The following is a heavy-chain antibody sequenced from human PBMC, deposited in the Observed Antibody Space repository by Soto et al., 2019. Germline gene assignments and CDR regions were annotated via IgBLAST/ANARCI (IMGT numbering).Heavy chain of an antibody. V-gene: IGHV3-23*01. D-gene: IGHD6-13*01. CDR3: AKVSSSWYSWFFEL. J-gene: IGHJ4*02. CDR2: VSSIGGIT. Sequence: GGSLRLSCATSGFTFSSYAMSWVRQAPGEGLEWVSAVSSIGGITYYTDSVKGRFTISRDNSKNTLYLQMNSLRAEDTAVYYCAKVSSSWYSWFFELWGQGTLVTVSS. CDR1: GFTFSSYA.